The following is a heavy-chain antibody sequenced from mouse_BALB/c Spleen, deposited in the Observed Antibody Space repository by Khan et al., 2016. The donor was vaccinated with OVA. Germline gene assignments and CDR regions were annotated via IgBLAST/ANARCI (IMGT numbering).Heavy chain of an antibody. V-gene: IGHV3-2*02. D-gene: IGHD1-2*01. CDR2: ISYSGSN. J-gene: IGHJ2*01. CDR1: GYSITSGYG. CDR3: ARTARIKY. Sequence: EVQLEESGPGLVKPSQSLSLTCTVTGYSITSGYGWNWIRQFPGNKLEWMGYISYSGSNNYNPSLKSRISITRDTSKNQFFLQLNSVTTEDTATYYCARTARIKYWGQGTTLTVAS.